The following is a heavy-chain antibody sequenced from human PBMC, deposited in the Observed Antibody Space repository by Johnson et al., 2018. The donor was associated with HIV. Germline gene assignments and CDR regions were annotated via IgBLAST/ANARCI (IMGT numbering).Heavy chain of an antibody. CDR3: AKDCGGSSWHAFDV. CDR2: IKQDGSEK. J-gene: IGHJ3*01. Sequence: EVQLVESGGGLVQPGRSLRLSCAASGFTFDDYAMHWVRQAPGKGLEWVANIKQDGSEKYYVDSVKGRFTISRDNAKNTRYLQMNNLRAEDTSVYYCAKDCGGSSWHAFDVWGQGTMVTVSS. CDR1: GFTFDDYA. V-gene: IGHV3-7*01. D-gene: IGHD6-13*01.